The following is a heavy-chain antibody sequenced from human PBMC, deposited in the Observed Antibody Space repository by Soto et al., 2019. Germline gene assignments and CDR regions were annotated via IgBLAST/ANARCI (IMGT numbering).Heavy chain of an antibody. CDR2: IYYSGST. D-gene: IGHD6-13*01. J-gene: IGHJ3*02. CDR1: GGSISSYY. Sequence: PDTLSLTCTVSGGSISSYYWSWIRQPPGKGLEWIGYIYYSGSTNYNPSLKSRVTISVDTSKNQFSLKLSSVTAADTAVYYCAIDCSSSRYDEAFYTWRQGTMVSV. CDR3: AIDCSSSRYDEAFYT. V-gene: IGHV4-59*01.